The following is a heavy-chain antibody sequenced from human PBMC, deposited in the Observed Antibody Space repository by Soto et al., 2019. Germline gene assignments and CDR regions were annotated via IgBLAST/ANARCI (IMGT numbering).Heavy chain of an antibody. Sequence: LSLTCTVSGGSISSSTYYWGWIRQPPGKGLEWIGSVYYSGSTYYNPSLKSRVTISVDTSNNQFSLKLNSVTAADTAVYYCARHQYYYDSSGYTLDYWGQGTLVTVSS. CDR2: VYYSGST. CDR1: GGSISSSTYY. CDR3: ARHQYYYDSSGYTLDY. D-gene: IGHD3-22*01. V-gene: IGHV4-39*01. J-gene: IGHJ4*02.